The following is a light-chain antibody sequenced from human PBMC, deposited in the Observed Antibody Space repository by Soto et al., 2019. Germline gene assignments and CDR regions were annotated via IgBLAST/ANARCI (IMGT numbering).Light chain of an antibody. CDR3: QQRSSWPQVT. V-gene: IGKV3-11*01. CDR2: DAS. J-gene: IGKJ5*01. CDR1: QSISSN. Sequence: ERVLTQSPATLSLFPGERATLSCRASQSISSNLAWYQQKPGQAPRLLIYDASNRATGIPARFSGSGSGTDFTLTISSLEPEDFAVYYCQQRSSWPQVTFGQGTRLEIK.